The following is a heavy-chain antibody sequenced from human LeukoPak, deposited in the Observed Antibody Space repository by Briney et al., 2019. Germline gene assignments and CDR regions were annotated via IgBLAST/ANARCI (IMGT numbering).Heavy chain of an antibody. CDR3: ATPYCGAISCLDVFDV. CDR1: GVSLSSDKYY. D-gene: IGHD2-21*01. Sequence: SETLSLTCAVSGVSLSSDKYYWTWIRQRPGKGLEWIGHIYYSGSTSFNPSLKSRVSMSMDTSKSQFSLKLTSVTAADTAVYYCATPYCGAISCLDVFDVWGQGTVVTVSS. J-gene: IGHJ3*01. CDR2: IYYSGST. V-gene: IGHV4-31*11.